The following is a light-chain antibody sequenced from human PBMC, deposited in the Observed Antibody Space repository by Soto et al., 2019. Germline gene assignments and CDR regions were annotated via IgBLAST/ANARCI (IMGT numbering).Light chain of an antibody. V-gene: IGKV1-5*03. CDR3: QQYYSDPPWT. J-gene: IGKJ1*01. Sequence: DFQMPKLTSPVSASLGDRFTITCLSSQSISSWLAWYQQKPGKAPKLLIYKASSLESGVPSRFSGSGSGTEFTLTISSLQPDDFATHYCQQYYSDPPWTFGEGTKVDI. CDR1: QSISSW. CDR2: KAS.